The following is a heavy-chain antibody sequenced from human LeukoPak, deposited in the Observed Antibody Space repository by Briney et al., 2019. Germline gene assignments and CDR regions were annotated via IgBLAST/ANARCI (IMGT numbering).Heavy chain of an antibody. D-gene: IGHD2-8*01. CDR2: IIPIFGTA. CDR1: GGTFSSYA. Sequence: ASVKVSCKASGGTFSSYAISWVRQAPGQGLEWMGGIIPIFGTANYAQKFQGRVTITADESTSTAYMELSSLRSEDTAVYYCARDPLRCCTNGVCSEGAFDYWGQGTLVTVSS. V-gene: IGHV1-69*13. CDR3: ARDPLRCCTNGVCSEGAFDY. J-gene: IGHJ4*02.